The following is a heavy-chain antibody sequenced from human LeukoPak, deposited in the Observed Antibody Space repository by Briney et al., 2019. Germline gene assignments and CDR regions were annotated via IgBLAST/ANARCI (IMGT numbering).Heavy chain of an antibody. CDR2: INHSGST. D-gene: IGHD3-22*01. CDR3: ARAHYYDSSSYYSPFDY. Sequence: SETLSLTCAVYGGSFGGYYWSWIRHPPGKGLEWMGEINHSGSTNYNPSRKSRVTISVDTSKNQFSLKLSSVTAADAAVYYCARAHYYDSSSYYSPFDYWGQGTLVTVSS. V-gene: IGHV4-34*01. CDR1: GGSFGGYY. J-gene: IGHJ4*02.